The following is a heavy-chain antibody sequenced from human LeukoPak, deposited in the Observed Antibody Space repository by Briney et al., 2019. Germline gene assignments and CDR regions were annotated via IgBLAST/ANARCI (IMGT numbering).Heavy chain of an antibody. Sequence: PSETLFLTCTVSGGSISSSSYYWGWIRQPPGKGLEWIGSIYYSGSTYYNPSLKSRVTISVDTSKNQFSLKLSSVTAADTAVYYCARRDYDFWSGYAFDIWGQGTRVTVSS. V-gene: IGHV4-39*01. D-gene: IGHD3-3*01. CDR1: GGSISSSSYY. CDR3: ARRDYDFWSGYAFDI. CDR2: IYYSGST. J-gene: IGHJ3*02.